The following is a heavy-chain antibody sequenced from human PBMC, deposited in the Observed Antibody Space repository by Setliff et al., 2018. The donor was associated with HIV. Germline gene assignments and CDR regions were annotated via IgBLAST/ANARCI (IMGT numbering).Heavy chain of an antibody. CDR3: ARVSAGKDYYDSSGYYYRFDY. J-gene: IGHJ4*02. D-gene: IGHD3-22*01. Sequence: LSLTCTVSGGSINNYYWSWIRQPPGKGLEWIGFIYYSGSTNYNPSLKSRVTISVDTSTNQFSLKLNSVTAADTAVYYCARVSAGKDYYDSSGYYYRFDYWGQGTLVTVSS. V-gene: IGHV4-59*01. CDR2: IYYSGST. CDR1: GGSINNYY.